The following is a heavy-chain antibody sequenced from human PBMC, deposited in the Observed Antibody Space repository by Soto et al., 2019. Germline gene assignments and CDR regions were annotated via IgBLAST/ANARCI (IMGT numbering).Heavy chain of an antibody. CDR1: GGSFSGYY. CDR3: ARSGPEIYYYYGMDV. V-gene: IGHV4-34*01. D-gene: IGHD2-8*02. Sequence: SETLSLTCAVYGGSFSGYYWSWIRQPPGKGLEWIGEINHSGSTNYNPSLKSRVTISVDTSKNQFSLKLSSVTAADTAVYYCARSGPEIYYYYGMDVWGQGTTVTVSS. CDR2: INHSGST. J-gene: IGHJ6*02.